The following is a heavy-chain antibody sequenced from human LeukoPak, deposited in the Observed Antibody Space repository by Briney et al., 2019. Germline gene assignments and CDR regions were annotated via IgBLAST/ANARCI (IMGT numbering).Heavy chain of an antibody. CDR3: ARLSIDYCSGGSCLGSFDY. V-gene: IGHV3-7*01. CDR2: IKQDGAEK. CDR1: GFAFSSDW. D-gene: IGHD2-15*01. Sequence: AGGSLRLSCAASGFAFSSDWMSWVRQAPGKGLEWMANIKQDGAEKNYVDSVKGRFTISRDNAKSSLYLQMNSQRAEDTAVYYCARLSIDYCSGGSCLGSFDYWGQGTLVTVSS. J-gene: IGHJ4*02.